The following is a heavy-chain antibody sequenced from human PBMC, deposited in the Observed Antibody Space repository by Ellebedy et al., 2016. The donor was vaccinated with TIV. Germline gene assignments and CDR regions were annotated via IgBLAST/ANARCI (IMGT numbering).Heavy chain of an antibody. D-gene: IGHD6-19*01. V-gene: IGHV3-11*04. CDR2: IDVSGATI. J-gene: IGHJ4*02. CDR1: GFSVSDYY. Sequence: GGSLRLSCVASGFSVSDYYVSWIRQAPGKGLEWIAYIDVSGATIKYADSVKGRFTISRDNAKNSVDLQMNNLRDDDTALFYCARADGSAWYLEYWGQGTLVTVSS. CDR3: ARADGSAWYLEY.